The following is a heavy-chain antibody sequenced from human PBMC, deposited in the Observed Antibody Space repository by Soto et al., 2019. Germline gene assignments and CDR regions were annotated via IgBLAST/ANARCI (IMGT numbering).Heavy chain of an antibody. CDR3: ARAGQLWLREQFDY. CDR1: GGSFSGYY. V-gene: IGHV4-34*01. J-gene: IGHJ4*02. D-gene: IGHD5-18*01. Sequence: QVQLQQWGAGLLKPSETLSLTCAVYGGSFSGYYWSWIRQPPGKGLEWIGEINHSGSTNYNPSLKSRVPISVDTSKNQFSLKLSSVTAADTAVYYCARAGQLWLREQFDYWGQGTLVNVSS. CDR2: INHSGST.